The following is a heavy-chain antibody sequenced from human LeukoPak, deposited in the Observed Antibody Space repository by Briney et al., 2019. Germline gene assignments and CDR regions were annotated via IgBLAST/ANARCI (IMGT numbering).Heavy chain of an antibody. Sequence: GGSLRLSCGGSGFTFRSSIMNWVRQAPKTGLQWVATISAGGTGTYYADSVRGRFTISRDNSKNTLYLQMNDLRAEDTAVYYCAIMFYYGLGSSFDYWGQGTLVTVSS. CDR2: ISAGGTGT. V-gene: IGHV3-23*01. CDR1: GFTFRSSI. CDR3: AIMFYYGLGSSFDY. D-gene: IGHD3-10*01. J-gene: IGHJ4*02.